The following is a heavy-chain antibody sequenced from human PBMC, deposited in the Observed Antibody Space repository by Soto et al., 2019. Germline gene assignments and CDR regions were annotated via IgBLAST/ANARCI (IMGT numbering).Heavy chain of an antibody. D-gene: IGHD6-13*01. CDR3: ARDSIPAAGTNWADNRFDP. CDR1: GFTFSNYA. CDR2: ISYDGSNN. J-gene: IGHJ5*02. V-gene: IGHV3-30-3*01. Sequence: QVQLVESGGGVVQPGRSLRLSCAASGFTFSNYAMHWVRQAPGRGLEGGAVISYDGSNNYYADSVKGRFTISRDNSKNTLYLQMNSLRAEDTAVYSCARDSIPAAGTNWADNRFDPWGQGTLVTVSS.